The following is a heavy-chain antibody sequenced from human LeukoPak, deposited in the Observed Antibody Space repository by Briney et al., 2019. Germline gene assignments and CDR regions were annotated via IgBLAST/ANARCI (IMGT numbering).Heavy chain of an antibody. CDR3: ASDSSGYYHAAFDI. Sequence: PSETLSLTCTVSGGSISSYYWSWIRQPPGKGPEWIGYIYYSGSTNYNPSLKSRVTISVDTSKNQFSLKLSSVTAADTAVYYCASDSSGYYHAAFDIWGQGTMVTVSS. D-gene: IGHD3-22*01. CDR2: IYYSGST. V-gene: IGHV4-59*01. J-gene: IGHJ3*02. CDR1: GGSISSYY.